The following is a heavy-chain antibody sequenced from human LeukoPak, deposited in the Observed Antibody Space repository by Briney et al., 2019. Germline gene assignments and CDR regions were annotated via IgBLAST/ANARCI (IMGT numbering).Heavy chain of an antibody. V-gene: IGHV4-59*01. CDR3: ARDDPYGSPFDY. CDR2: IYYTGST. CDR1: GGSISSYY. D-gene: IGHD3-10*01. J-gene: IGHJ4*02. Sequence: PSETLSLTCTVSGGSISSYYWSWIRQPPGKGLEWIGYIYYTGSTNYNPSLKSRVTISVDTSKNQFSLKLSSVTAADTAVYYCARDDPYGSPFDYWGQGTLVTVFS.